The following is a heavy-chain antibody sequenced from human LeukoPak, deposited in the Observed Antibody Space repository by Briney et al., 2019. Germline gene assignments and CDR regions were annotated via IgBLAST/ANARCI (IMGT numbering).Heavy chain of an antibody. J-gene: IGHJ4*02. V-gene: IGHV4-34*01. CDR1: GGSFSGYY. CDR2: INHSGST. D-gene: IGHD5/OR15-5a*01. CDR3: ARVFYDDRDY. Sequence: SETLSLTCAVYGGSFSGYYWSWIRQPPGKGLEWIGEINHSGSTTYNPSLKSRVTISVDTSKNQFSLKLSSVTAADTAVYYCARVFYDDRDYWGQGTLVTVSS.